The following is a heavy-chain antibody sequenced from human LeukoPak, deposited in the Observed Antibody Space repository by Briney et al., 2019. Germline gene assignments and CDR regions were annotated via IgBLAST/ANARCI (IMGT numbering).Heavy chain of an antibody. CDR1: GFTVSSNY. Sequence: GGSLRLSCAPSGFTVSSNYMSWVRQAPGKGLEWVSVIYSGGDTFYADSVKRRFTISRDNSKNTLYLQMNSLRAEDTAVYYCAAKVELRSNGPYFNSWGQGTLVTVSS. J-gene: IGHJ4*02. V-gene: IGHV3-53*01. D-gene: IGHD1-7*01. CDR2: IYSGGDT. CDR3: AAKVELRSNGPYFNS.